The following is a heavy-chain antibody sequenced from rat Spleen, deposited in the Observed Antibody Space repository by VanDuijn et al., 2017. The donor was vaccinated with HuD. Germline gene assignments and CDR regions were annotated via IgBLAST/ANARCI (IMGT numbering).Heavy chain of an antibody. CDR1: GFTFSNYG. CDR2: ISYDGSST. CDR3: ARQNWPYYFDY. D-gene: IGHD5-1*01. V-gene: IGHV5-29*01. Sequence: EVQLVESDGGLVLPGRSLKLSCAASGFTFSNYGMAWVCQAPTKGLEWVATISYDGSSTYYPDSVKGRFTISRDNAKSTLYLQMGSLRSEDTATYFCARQNWPYYFDYWGQGVMVTVSS. J-gene: IGHJ2*01.